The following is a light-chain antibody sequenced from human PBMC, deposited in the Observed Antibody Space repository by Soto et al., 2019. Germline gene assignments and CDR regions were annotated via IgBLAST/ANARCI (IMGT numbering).Light chain of an antibody. CDR2: GAS. Sequence: EIVFTQSPGTLSLSPGERATLSCRARQSVSNNYLAWYQQKPGQAPRLLIYGASNRATGIPDRFSGSGSWTDYTLTISSLEPEDFAVYYCQHRSDWPQITFGGGTQGGYQ. CDR3: QHRSDWPQIT. J-gene: IGKJ4*01. CDR1: QSVSNNY. V-gene: IGKV3D-20*02.